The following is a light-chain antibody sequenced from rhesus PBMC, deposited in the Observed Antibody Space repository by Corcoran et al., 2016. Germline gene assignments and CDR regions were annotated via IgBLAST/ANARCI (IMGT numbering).Light chain of an antibody. Sequence: DIQMTQSPSSLSASVGDRVTITCRASQAITNDLAWYQQKPGQTPKLLFYGATSLQSGIPSRFSGSGSGTDFTLTISNLQSEDFATYYCQHYYSTPLTFGGGTKVDIK. V-gene: IGKV1-33*02. CDR3: QHYYSTPLT. CDR1: QAITND. J-gene: IGKJ4*01. CDR2: GAT.